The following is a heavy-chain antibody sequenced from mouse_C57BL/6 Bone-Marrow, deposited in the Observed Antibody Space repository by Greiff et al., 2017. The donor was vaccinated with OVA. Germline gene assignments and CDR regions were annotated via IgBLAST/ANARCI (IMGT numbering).Heavy chain of an antibody. CDR1: GYTFTSYW. D-gene: IGHD1-1*01. CDR3: AREDYYGSSYEWFAY. J-gene: IGHJ3*01. Sequence: QVQLQQPGAELVMPGASVKLSCKASGYTFTSYWMHWVKQSPGQGLEWIGEIDPSDSYTNYNQKFKGKSTLTVDKSSSTAYMQLSSLTSEDSAVYYCAREDYYGSSYEWFAYWGQGTLVTVSA. V-gene: IGHV1-69*01. CDR2: IDPSDSYT.